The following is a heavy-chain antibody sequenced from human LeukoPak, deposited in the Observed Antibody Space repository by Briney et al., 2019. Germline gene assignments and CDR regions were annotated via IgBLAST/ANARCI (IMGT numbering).Heavy chain of an antibody. CDR2: ISGSGGGT. V-gene: IGHV3-23*01. CDR1: GFTFSTYA. Sequence: GGFLRLSCAASGFTFSTYAMSWVRQAAGKGLEWVSLISGSGGGTYYADSVKGRFTISRDNSKNTLYLQLNSLRVEDTAVYYCAKNRGAGSHYYYHMNVWGKGTTVTVSS. D-gene: IGHD1-26*01. J-gene: IGHJ6*03. CDR3: AKNRGAGSHYYYHMNV.